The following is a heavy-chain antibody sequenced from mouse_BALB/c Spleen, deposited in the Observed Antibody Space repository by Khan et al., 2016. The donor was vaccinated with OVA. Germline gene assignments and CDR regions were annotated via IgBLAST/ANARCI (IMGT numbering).Heavy chain of an antibody. CDR3: ARRTTGYAMDY. J-gene: IGHJ4*01. CDR1: GYTFTSNT. D-gene: IGHD2-14*01. Sequence: VKLLESGTELARPGASVKMSCKASGYTFTSNTMHWVKQRPGQGLEWIGYINPRSGYTIYNQKFKDKATLTADISSSTAYMQLSSLKSDDSAVYDCARRTTGYAMDYWGQGTSVTVSS. V-gene: IGHV1-4*01. CDR2: INPRSGYT.